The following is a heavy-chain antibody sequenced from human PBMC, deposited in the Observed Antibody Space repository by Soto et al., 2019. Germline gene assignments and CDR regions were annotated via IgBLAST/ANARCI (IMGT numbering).Heavy chain of an antibody. CDR3: ASLLGYCSSTSCYDAFDI. CDR1: GGSFSGYY. CDR2: INHSGST. Sequence: SQTLSLTCAVYGGSFSGYYWSWIRQPPGKGLEWIGEINHSGSTNYNPTLKSRVTISGDTSKNQFSLKLSSVTAADTAVYYCASLLGYCSSTSCYDAFDIWGQGTMVTVSS. D-gene: IGHD2-2*01. J-gene: IGHJ3*02. V-gene: IGHV4-34*01.